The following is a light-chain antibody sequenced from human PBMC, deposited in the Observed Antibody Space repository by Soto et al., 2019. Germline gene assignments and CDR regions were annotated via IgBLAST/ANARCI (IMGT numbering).Light chain of an antibody. Sequence: IQMTQSPSTLSGSVGDRVTITCRASQAISSWLAWYQKKQGKAPKLLIYKASTLKSGVPSRCSGSGSGTECNLTISSLQPDDFATYYCQHYNSYSEAFCQGTKVDI. CDR3: QHYNSYSEA. CDR1: QAISSW. V-gene: IGKV1-5*03. J-gene: IGKJ1*01. CDR2: KAS.